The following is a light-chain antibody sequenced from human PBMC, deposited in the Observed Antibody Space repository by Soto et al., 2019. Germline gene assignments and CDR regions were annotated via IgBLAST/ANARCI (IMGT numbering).Light chain of an antibody. CDR3: QHYGSAPGT. CDR2: GAS. Sequence: TVITQSPGTLSLSPGERATLSCRASQSVSGKYLACSQQNPGNAPRLHTNGASSRDTDSPDRYSASGYGKDFSFTICRLEPEDVAVYYCQHYGSAPGTLGQGPKVEI. J-gene: IGKJ1*01. V-gene: IGKV3-20*01. CDR1: QSVSGKY.